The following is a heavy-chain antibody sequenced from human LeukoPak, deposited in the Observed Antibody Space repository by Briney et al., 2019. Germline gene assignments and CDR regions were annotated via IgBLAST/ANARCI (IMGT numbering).Heavy chain of an antibody. Sequence: GGSLRLSCAASGFTFTIYGMNWLRQAPGKGLEWVSYLSGRSDSIYYAESVKGRFTISRDNARNSLYLQMNSLRDEDTAVYYCARDFRYRDSSVYYSFDYWGQGTLVTVSS. V-gene: IGHV3-48*02. CDR1: GFTFTIYG. CDR3: ARDFRYRDSSVYYSFDY. J-gene: IGHJ4*02. CDR2: LSGRSDSI. D-gene: IGHD3-22*01.